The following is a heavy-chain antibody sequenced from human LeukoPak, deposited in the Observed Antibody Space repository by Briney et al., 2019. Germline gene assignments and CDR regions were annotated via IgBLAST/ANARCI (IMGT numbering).Heavy chain of an antibody. Sequence: SETPSLTCTVSGASVSSVSYWSWIRQPPGKGVEWIAHIYNGVNTNYNPSLKSRVTISVDTSKNQFSLRLNSVTAADTAVYYCARSRAFNSGAFDPWGQGSLVTVSS. CDR1: GASVSSVSY. CDR2: IYNGVNT. V-gene: IGHV4-61*01. D-gene: IGHD1-26*01. CDR3: ARSRAFNSGAFDP. J-gene: IGHJ5*02.